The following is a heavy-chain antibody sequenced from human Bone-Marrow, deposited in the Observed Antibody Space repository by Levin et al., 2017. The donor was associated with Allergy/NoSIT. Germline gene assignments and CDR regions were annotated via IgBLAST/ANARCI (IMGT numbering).Heavy chain of an antibody. D-gene: IGHD3-10*01. V-gene: IGHV1-8*01. J-gene: IGHJ6*02. CDR1: GYNFIKYD. Sequence: EASVKVSCKASGYNFIKYDINWVRQAKGQGLEWMGWMNPNGGNTAYTQKFQGRVAMTTDTSTDTAYMELSGLTSDDTAVYYCVRRRSYYYGMDVWGQGTTVTVSS. CDR3: VRRRSYYYGMDV. CDR2: MNPNGGNT.